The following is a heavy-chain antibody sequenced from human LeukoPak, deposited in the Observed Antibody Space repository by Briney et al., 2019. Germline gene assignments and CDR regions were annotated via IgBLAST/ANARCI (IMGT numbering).Heavy chain of an antibody. CDR2: IYYSGNT. CDR3: ARNLGYCSTASCYGWFDP. V-gene: IGHV4-59*01. CDR1: GGSISSYY. Sequence: SETLSLTCTVSGGSISSYYWSWIRQPPGKGLEWIGYIYYSGNTNYNPSLNSRVTISVDTSKNQFSLRLSSVTAADTAIYYCARNLGYCSTASCYGWFDPWGQGTFVTVSS. D-gene: IGHD2-2*01. J-gene: IGHJ5*02.